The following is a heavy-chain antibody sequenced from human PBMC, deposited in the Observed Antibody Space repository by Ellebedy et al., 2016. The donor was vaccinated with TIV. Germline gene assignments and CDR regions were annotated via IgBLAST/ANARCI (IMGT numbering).Heavy chain of an antibody. V-gene: IGHV3-30*18. Sequence: GESLKISCAASGFTFNTYGMHWVRQAPGKGLAWVAVISYPGRTAFYADSVKGRFTISRDNSKSTQYLQMNSLRVEDTAVYYFAKEPIEYSSGWYFDSWGQGTLVTVSS. CDR3: AKEPIEYSSGWYFDS. CDR1: GFTFNTYG. CDR2: ISYPGRTA. J-gene: IGHJ4*02. D-gene: IGHD6-19*01.